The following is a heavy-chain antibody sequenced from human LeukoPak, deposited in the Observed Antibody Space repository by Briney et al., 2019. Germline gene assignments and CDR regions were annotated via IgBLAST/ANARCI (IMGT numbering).Heavy chain of an antibody. CDR1: GFTFSTEA. Sequence: GGSLRLSCAASGFTFSTEAMSWVRQAPGKGLEWVSAISGSGTTAYYADSVKGRFTISRDNSKSTLYLQMNSLRAEDTAVYYCAKVHCYDSGAYYIGGYYFHYWGQGTLVTVSS. J-gene: IGHJ4*02. V-gene: IGHV3-23*01. CDR3: AKVHCYDSGAYYIGGYYFHY. D-gene: IGHD3-22*01. CDR2: ISGSGTTA.